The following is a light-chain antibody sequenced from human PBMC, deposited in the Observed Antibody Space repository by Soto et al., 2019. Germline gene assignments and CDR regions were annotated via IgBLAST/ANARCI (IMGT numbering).Light chain of an antibody. CDR1: SSDVGGYNY. V-gene: IGLV2-11*01. CDR2: DVN. Sequence: QSALTQPRSVSGSPGQSVTISCTGTSSDVGGYNYVSWYQQHPGKAPKLMIYDVNKRPSGVPDRFSGSKSGNTASLIISGLQAEDEADYYCCSFAGGRTWVFGGGTQLTVL. J-gene: IGLJ3*02. CDR3: CSFAGGRTWV.